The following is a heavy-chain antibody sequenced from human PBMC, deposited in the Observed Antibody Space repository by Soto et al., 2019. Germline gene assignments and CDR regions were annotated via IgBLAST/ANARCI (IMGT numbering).Heavy chain of an antibody. CDR3: TRGVQYYDFWSGYYYYGMDV. CDR1: GFTFSGSA. CDR2: IRSKANSYAT. Sequence: EVQLVESGGGLVQPGGSLKLSCAASGFTFSGSAMHWVRQASGKGLEWVGRIRSKANSYATAYAASVKGRFTISRDDSKNTAYLQMNSLKTEDTSVYYCTRGVQYYDFWSGYYYYGMDVWGHGTTDTVSS. J-gene: IGHJ6*02. D-gene: IGHD3-3*01. V-gene: IGHV3-73*02.